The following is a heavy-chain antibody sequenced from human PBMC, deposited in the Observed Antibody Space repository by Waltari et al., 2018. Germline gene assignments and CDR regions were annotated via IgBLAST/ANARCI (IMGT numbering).Heavy chain of an antibody. Sequence: QVQLQESGPSLLKPSETLSLICTVSGGSLSCFYWSWVRQPPGKGLDWIGYIYYTGSTNFNPTLKGRVTMSVDTSKNQFSLKLSSVTAADTAFYYCARGGGGDWEWVDPGGQGTLVTVSS. D-gene: IGHD2-21*02. J-gene: IGHJ5*02. CDR3: ARGGGGDWEWVDP. CDR2: IYYTGST. CDR1: GGSLSCFY. V-gene: IGHV4-59*01.